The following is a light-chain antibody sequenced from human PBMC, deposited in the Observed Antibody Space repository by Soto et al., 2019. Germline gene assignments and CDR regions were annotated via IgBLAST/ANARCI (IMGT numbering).Light chain of an antibody. J-gene: IGKJ1*01. Sequence: EIVMTQSPATLSVSPGERATLSCRASQSVSNNLAWYQQKAGQAPWLLIYGASTRATGIPARFSGSGSGTEFTLTISSLQSEDFEVYYCQQYNNWPPCTFGQGTKVEIK. CDR1: QSVSNN. CDR3: QQYNNWPPCT. V-gene: IGKV3-15*01. CDR2: GAS.